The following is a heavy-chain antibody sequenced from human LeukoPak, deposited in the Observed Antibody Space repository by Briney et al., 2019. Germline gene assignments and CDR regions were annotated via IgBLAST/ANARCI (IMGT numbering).Heavy chain of an antibody. J-gene: IGHJ4*02. CDR2: ISAYNGNT. CDR3: ARDLGTRDGYNPPNLFDN. Sequence: GASVKVSCKASGYTFTSYGISWVRQAPGQGLEWMGWISAYNGNTNYAQKFQGRVTLTADESTSTAYMELSSLRSDDTAVYYCARDLGTRDGYNPPNLFDNWGQGTLVTVSS. CDR1: GYTFTSYG. D-gene: IGHD5-24*01. V-gene: IGHV1-18*01.